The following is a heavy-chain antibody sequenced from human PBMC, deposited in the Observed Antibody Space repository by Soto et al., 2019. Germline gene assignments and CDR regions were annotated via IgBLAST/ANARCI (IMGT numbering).Heavy chain of an antibody. J-gene: IGHJ5*02. CDR2: IYYSGST. Sequence: SETLSLTCTVSGGSISSYYWSWIRQPPGKGLEWIGYIYYSGSTNYNPSLKSRVTISVDTSKNQFSLKLSSVTAADTAVYYCARRITIFGVVTSNWFDPWGQGTLVTVSS. CDR3: ARRITIFGVVTSNWFDP. V-gene: IGHV4-59*01. D-gene: IGHD3-3*01. CDR1: GGSISSYY.